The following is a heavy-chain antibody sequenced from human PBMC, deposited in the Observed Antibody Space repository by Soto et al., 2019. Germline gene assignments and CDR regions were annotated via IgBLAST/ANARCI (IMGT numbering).Heavy chain of an antibody. Sequence: SETLSLTCFVSGGSVSSGSYYWSWIRQPPGKGLEWIGYIYYSGSTNYSPSLKSRVTISVDTSKNQFSLKLSSVTAADTAVYYCATQSGDYDFWSGINWFDPWGQGTLVTVSS. J-gene: IGHJ5*02. D-gene: IGHD3-3*01. CDR2: IYYSGST. V-gene: IGHV4-61*01. CDR3: ATQSGDYDFWSGINWFDP. CDR1: GGSVSSGSYY.